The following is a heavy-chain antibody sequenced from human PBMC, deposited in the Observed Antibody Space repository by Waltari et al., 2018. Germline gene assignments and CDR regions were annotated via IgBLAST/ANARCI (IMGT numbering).Heavy chain of an antibody. D-gene: IGHD2-15*01. CDR1: GGTFSSYA. CDR2: IIPIFGTA. J-gene: IGHJ4*02. V-gene: IGHV1-69*08. Sequence: QVQLVQSGAEVKKPGSSVKVSCKASGGTFSSYAISWVRQAPGQGLEWMGRIIPIFGTANYAQKCQGRVTITADKSTSTAYMELSSLRSEDTAVYYCARICSGGSCYYYFDYWGQGTLVTVSS. CDR3: ARICSGGSCYYYFDY.